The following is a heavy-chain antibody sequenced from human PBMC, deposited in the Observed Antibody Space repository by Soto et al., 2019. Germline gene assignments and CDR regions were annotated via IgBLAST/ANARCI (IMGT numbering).Heavy chain of an antibody. CDR1: GGSISSGGYY. J-gene: IGHJ4*02. V-gene: IGHV4-31*03. D-gene: IGHD6-13*01. CDR3: ARGKEQQLVFDY. CDR2: IYYSGST. Sequence: SETLSLTCTVSGGSISSGGYYWSWIRQHPGKGLEWIGYIYYSGSTYHNPSLKSRVTISVDTSKNQFSLKLSSVTAADTAVYYCARGKEQQLVFDYWGQGTLVTVSS.